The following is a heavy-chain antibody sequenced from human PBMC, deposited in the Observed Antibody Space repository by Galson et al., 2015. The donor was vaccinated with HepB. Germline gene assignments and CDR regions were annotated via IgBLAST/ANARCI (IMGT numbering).Heavy chain of an antibody. D-gene: IGHD6-13*01. CDR2: INPSGGST. CDR3: ARGYGALAAAGNAYDP. V-gene: IGHV1-46*01. Sequence: SVKVSCKASGYTFTSYYMHWVRQAPGQGLEWMGIINPSGGSTSYAQKFQGRVTMTRDTSTSTAYMELSSLRSEDTAVYYCARGYGALAAAGNAYDPWGQGTLVTVSS. J-gene: IGHJ5*02. CDR1: GYTFTSYY.